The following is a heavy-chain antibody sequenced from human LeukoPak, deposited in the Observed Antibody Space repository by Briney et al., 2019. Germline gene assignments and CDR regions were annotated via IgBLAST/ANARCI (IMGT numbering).Heavy chain of an antibody. CDR2: ISSGSSYI. D-gene: IGHD3-22*01. J-gene: IGHJ4*02. Sequence: GGSLRLSCAASGFTFSGYSMNWVRQAPGKGLEWDSSISSGSSYINHAASVKGRFTISRDNAKNSLYLQMNSLRAEDTAVYYCAREEYYDTSGYYVYWGQGTLVTVSS. CDR3: AREEYYDTSGYYVY. V-gene: IGHV3-21*01. CDR1: GFTFSGYS.